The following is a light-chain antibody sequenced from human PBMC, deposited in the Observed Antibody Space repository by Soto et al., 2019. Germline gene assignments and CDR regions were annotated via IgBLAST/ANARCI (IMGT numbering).Light chain of an antibody. CDR1: SSDVGDYDL. CDR3: CSYAGYSYV. Sequence: QCVLTQPASVSGSPGQSITISCTGTSSDVGDYDLVSWFQQHPGKAPKLLIFESRKRPSGVSIRFSGSRSGNTASLAVSGLQAEDEADYFCCSYAGYSYVFGTGTKVTVL. CDR2: ESR. V-gene: IGLV2-23*01. J-gene: IGLJ1*01.